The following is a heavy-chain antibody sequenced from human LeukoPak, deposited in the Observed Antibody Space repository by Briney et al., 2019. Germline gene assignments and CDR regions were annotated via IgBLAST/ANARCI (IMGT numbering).Heavy chain of an antibody. CDR3: ARDGVVRGVIIY. Sequence: ASVKVSCKTSGYTFTGYYMHWVRQAPGQGLEWMGWIDPNSGGTNYAQKFQSRVTMTRDTSISTAHMELSRLTSDDTAVYYCARDGVVRGVIIYWGQGTLVTVSS. D-gene: IGHD3-10*01. CDR2: IDPNSGGT. V-gene: IGHV1-2*02. J-gene: IGHJ4*02. CDR1: GYTFTGYY.